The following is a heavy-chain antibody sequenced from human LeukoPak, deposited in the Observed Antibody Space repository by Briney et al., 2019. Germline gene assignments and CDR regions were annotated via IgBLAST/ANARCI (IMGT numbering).Heavy chain of an antibody. CDR2: IYHSGGT. V-gene: IGHV4-30-2*01. D-gene: IGHD6-13*01. J-gene: IGHJ4*02. CDR1: GGSISSGGYS. CDR3: ARARTIAAAHFDY. Sequence: PSETLSLTCAVSGGSISSGGYSWSWIRQPPGKGLEWIGYIYHSGGTYYNPSLKSRVTISVDRSKNQFSLKLSSVTAADTAVYYCARARTIAAAHFDYWGQGTLVTVSS.